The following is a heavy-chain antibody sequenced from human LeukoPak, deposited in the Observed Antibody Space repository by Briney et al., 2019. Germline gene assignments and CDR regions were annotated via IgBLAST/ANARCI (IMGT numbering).Heavy chain of an antibody. D-gene: IGHD3-10*01. CDR1: GFTFSSYS. J-gene: IGHJ3*02. V-gene: IGHV3-21*01. CDR2: ISSSSGYI. CDR3: ARGLLWFGELLSDAFDI. Sequence: PGGSLRLSCAASGFTFSSYSMNWVRQAPGKGLEWVSSISSSSGYIYYADSLKGRFTISRDNAKNSLYLQMDSLRAEDTAVYYCARGLLWFGELLSDAFDIWGQGTMVTVSS.